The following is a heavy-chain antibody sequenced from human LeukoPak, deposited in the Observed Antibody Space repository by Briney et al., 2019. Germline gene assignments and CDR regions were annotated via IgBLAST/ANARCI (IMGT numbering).Heavy chain of an antibody. V-gene: IGHV3-30*14. J-gene: IGHJ3*02. Sequence: GGSLRLSCAASGFTFSSYAMHWVRQAPGKGLEWVAVISYDGSNKYYADSVKGRFTISRDNSKNTLYLQMNSLRAKDTAVYYCARDKGAFDIWGQGTMVTVSS. CDR3: ARDKGAFDI. CDR1: GFTFSSYA. CDR2: ISYDGSNK.